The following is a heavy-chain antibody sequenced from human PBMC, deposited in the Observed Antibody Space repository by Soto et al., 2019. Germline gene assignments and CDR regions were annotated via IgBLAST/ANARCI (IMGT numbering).Heavy chain of an antibody. Sequence: QVQLVQPGAEVKRPGSSMRVSCKASGGTFGTYTIAWLRQPPGQGPEWMGGILPIINKSNYAQKFQGRATITADESTSTAYMDLNSLRFDDTAVYYCARRVAGSADGFDQWGQGTRVTVS. CDR1: GGTFGTYT. J-gene: IGHJ4*02. D-gene: IGHD4-17*01. V-gene: IGHV1-69*01. CDR2: ILPIINKS. CDR3: ARRVAGSADGFDQ.